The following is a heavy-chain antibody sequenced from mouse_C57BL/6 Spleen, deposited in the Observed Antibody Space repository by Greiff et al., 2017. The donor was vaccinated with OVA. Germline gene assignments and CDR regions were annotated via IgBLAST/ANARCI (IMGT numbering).Heavy chain of an antibody. CDR2: IHPNSGST. J-gene: IGHJ2*01. Sequence: QVHVKQSGAELVKPGASVKLSCKASGYTFTSYWMHWVKQRPGQGLEWIGMIHPNSGSTNYNEKLQSKATLTVDKASSTAYMQLSSLTSEDAAVYYCHYCRGDDGGQGTTLTVSS. D-gene: IGHD1-1*01. CDR3: HYCRGDD. V-gene: IGHV1-64*01. CDR1: GYTFTSYW.